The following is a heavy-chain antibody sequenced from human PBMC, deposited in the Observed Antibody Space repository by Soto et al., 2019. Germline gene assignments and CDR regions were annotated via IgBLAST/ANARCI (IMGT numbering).Heavy chain of an antibody. CDR3: GADSSGYDAFYI. Sequence: QVQLRESGPGLVKPSQTLSLTCTVSGGSISSGGYYWSWIRQHPGKGLEWIGYIYYSGSTYYNPSLKSRVTISVDTSKNQFSLKLSSVTAADTAVYYCGADSSGYDAFYIWGQGTMVTVSS. CDR1: GGSISSGGYY. D-gene: IGHD3-22*01. V-gene: IGHV4-31*03. CDR2: IYYSGST. J-gene: IGHJ3*02.